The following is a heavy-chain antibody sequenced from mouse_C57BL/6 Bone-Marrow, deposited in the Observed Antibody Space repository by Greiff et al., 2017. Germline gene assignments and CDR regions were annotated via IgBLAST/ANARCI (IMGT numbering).Heavy chain of an antibody. Sequence: EVQLQESGPVLVKPGASVKMSCKASGYTFTDYYMNWVKQSPGKSLEWIGVINPYNGGTSYNQKFKGKATLTVDKSASTAYMELNSLTSEDSEVYYCASEGWAAMDYWGQGTSVTVSA. CDR1: GYTFTDYY. D-gene: IGHD3-3*01. CDR2: INPYNGGT. J-gene: IGHJ4*01. V-gene: IGHV1-19*01. CDR3: ASEGWAAMDY.